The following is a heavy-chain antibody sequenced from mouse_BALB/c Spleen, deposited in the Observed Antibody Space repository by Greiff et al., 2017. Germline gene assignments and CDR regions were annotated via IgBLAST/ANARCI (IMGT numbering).Heavy chain of an antibody. J-gene: IGHJ2*01. CDR1: GFTFSSYA. CDR2: ISSGGSYT. D-gene: IGHD2-2*01. CDR3: ARQDGYDGSFDY. V-gene: IGHV5-9-3*01. Sequence: EVQRVESGGGLVKPGGSLKLSCAASGFTFSSYAMSWVRQTPEKRLEWVATISSGGSYTYYPDSVKGRFTISRDNAKNTLYLQMSSLRSEDTAMYYCARQDGYDGSFDYWGQGTTLTVSS.